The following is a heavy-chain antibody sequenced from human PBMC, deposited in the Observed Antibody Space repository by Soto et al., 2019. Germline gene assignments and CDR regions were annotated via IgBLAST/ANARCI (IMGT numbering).Heavy chain of an antibody. V-gene: IGHV1-69*02. CDR3: ASLSITMVRGVTTYYYYYMDV. D-gene: IGHD3-10*01. CDR1: GGTFSSYT. J-gene: IGHJ6*03. CDR2: IIPILGIA. Sequence: QVQLVQSGAEVKKPGSSVKVSCKASGGTFSSYTISWVRQAPGQGLEWMGRIIPILGIANYAKKFQGRVTITADKSTSTAYMELSSLRSEDTAVYYCASLSITMVRGVTTYYYYYMDVWGKGTTVTVSS.